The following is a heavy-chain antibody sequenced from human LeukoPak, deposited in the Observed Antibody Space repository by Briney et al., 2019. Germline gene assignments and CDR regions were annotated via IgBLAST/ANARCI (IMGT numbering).Heavy chain of an antibody. CDR3: ASGHGDILTGYYSDY. CDR1: GFTFSSYS. V-gene: IGHV3-21*01. J-gene: IGHJ4*02. CDR2: ISSSSSYI. Sequence: PGGSLRLSCAASGFTFSSYSMNWVRQAPGKGLEWVSSISSSSSYIYYADSVKGRFTISRDNAKNSLYLQMNSLRAEDTAVYYCASGHGDILTGYYSDYWGQGTPVTVSS. D-gene: IGHD3-9*01.